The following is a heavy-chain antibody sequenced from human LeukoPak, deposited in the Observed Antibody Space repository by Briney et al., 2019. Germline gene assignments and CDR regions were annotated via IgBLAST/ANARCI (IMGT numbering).Heavy chain of an antibody. D-gene: IGHD5-12*01. V-gene: IGHV1-2*02. Sequence: ASVKVSCKASGYTFTGFYIHWVRQAPGQGLEWMGGINPNSGGTNIAQKFQGRVSMTRDTSISTAYMDLSRLTSDDTAIYYCARGKRGGYTPPDYWGQGSLVTVSS. CDR3: ARGKRGGYTPPDY. CDR2: INPNSGGT. CDR1: GYTFTGFY. J-gene: IGHJ4*02.